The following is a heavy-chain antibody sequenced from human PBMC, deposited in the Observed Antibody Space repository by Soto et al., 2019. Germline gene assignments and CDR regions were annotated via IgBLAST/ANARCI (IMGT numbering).Heavy chain of an antibody. D-gene: IGHD3-22*01. CDR1: GYRFTTYW. Sequence: GESLKISCTVSGYRFTTYWIGWVRQIPGKGLEWMGIIYPGDSDTRYSPSFQAQVTISADKSIFTASLQWSSLRPSDTAIYYCARHTGPDSYDSSGHLDYWGQGTLVTVSS. V-gene: IGHV5-51*01. CDR2: IYPGDSDT. J-gene: IGHJ4*02. CDR3: ARHTGPDSYDSSGHLDY.